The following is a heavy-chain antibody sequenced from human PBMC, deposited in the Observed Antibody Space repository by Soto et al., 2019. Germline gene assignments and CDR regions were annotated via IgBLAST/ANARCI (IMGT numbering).Heavy chain of an antibody. V-gene: IGHV3-7*01. D-gene: IGHD2-15*01. CDR2: IKQDGSEK. Sequence: GGSLRLSCAASGFTFSSYWMSWVRQAPGKGLEWVANIKQDGSEKYYVDSVKGRFTISRDNAKNSLYLQMNSLRAEDTAVYYCARDREYCSGGSCYVHIYWGQGTLVTVS. CDR1: GFTFSSYW. CDR3: ARDREYCSGGSCYVHIY. J-gene: IGHJ4*02.